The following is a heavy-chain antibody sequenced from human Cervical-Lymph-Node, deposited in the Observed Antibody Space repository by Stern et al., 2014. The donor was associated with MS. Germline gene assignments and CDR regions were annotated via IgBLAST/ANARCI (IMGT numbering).Heavy chain of an antibody. V-gene: IGHV3-30-3*01. CDR2: VSNEGSKQ. CDR1: GFIFSNYA. J-gene: IGHJ4*02. D-gene: IGHD2-15*01. Sequence: VQLVESGGGVVQPGRSLRLSCAASGFIFSNYAMHWVRQAPGKGLDWVAFVSNEGSKQFYADSVKGRFTISRDNANNTLYLQMNSLRPEDTAVYYCGRDTCRGGGCYFRYWGQGSLIIVSS. CDR3: GRDTCRGGGCYFRY.